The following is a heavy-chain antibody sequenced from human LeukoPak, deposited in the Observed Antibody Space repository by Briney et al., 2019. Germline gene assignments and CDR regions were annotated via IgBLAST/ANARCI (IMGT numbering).Heavy chain of an antibody. CDR1: GVSFSGYY. Sequence: PSETLSLTCAVYGVSFSGYYWSWIRQPPGKGLEWIGEINHSGSTNYNPSLKSRVTISVGTSKNQFSLKLSSVTAADTAVYYCARAAAAGTGYWGQGTLVTVSS. CDR3: ARAAAAGTGY. V-gene: IGHV4-34*01. J-gene: IGHJ4*02. D-gene: IGHD6-13*01. CDR2: INHSGST.